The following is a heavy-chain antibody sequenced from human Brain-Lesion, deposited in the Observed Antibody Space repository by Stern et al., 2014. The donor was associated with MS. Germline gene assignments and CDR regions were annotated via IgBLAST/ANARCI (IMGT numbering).Heavy chain of an antibody. J-gene: IGHJ4*02. Sequence: QVQLQESGPGLVKPSETLSLTCTVSGGSISSSSYYWGWIRQPPGKGLEWIGRIYYRGSTYYNPSLKSRVTISMDPSKTRFSRRLSSVTAADTAVYFCAKLWLGELPESPFDYWGQGTLVTVSS. D-gene: IGHD3-10*01. CDR3: AKLWLGELPESPFDY. V-gene: IGHV4-39*01. CDR1: GGSISSSSYY. CDR2: IYYRGST.